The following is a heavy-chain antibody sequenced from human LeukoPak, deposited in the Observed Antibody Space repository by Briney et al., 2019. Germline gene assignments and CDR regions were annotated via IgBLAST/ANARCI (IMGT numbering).Heavy chain of an antibody. Sequence: ASVKVSCKASGYTFTGYYMHWVRQAPGQGLEWMGWINPNSGGTNYAQKFQGRVTMTRDTSISTAYMELSRLRSEDTAVYYCARPQRAVTTFYYYYYGMDVWGQGTTVTVSS. D-gene: IGHD4-17*01. CDR3: ARPQRAVTTFYYYYYGMDV. CDR2: INPNSGGT. CDR1: GYTFTGYY. J-gene: IGHJ6*02. V-gene: IGHV1-2*02.